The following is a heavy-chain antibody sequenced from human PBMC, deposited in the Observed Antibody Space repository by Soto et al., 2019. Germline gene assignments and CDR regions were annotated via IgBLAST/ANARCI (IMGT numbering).Heavy chain of an antibody. CDR2: LSYDGSNK. CDR1: GFTFRSYA. Sequence: GGSLRLSCAASGFTFRSYAMHWVRQAPGKGLEWVAVLSYDGSNKYYAASVKGRFTISRDNSRNTPSLQLNSLGPEDTAVYYCAKEGPKTEIFDSWGQGTLVTVSS. V-gene: IGHV3-30-3*01. J-gene: IGHJ4*02. CDR3: AKEGPKTEIFDS.